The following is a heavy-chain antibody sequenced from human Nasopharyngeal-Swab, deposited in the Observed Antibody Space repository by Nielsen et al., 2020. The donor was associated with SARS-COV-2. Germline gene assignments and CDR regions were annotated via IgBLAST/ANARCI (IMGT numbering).Heavy chain of an antibody. D-gene: IGHD1-1*01. Sequence: GGSLRLSCAASGFTFSHFGIQWVRQAPGKGLQWVAVIWYDGSSKYEADSVKGRFTISRDNSKNTLYLQMNSLRAEDTAVYYCARDSDDLSIDDAFDIWGQGTMVTVSS. CDR1: GFTFSHFG. V-gene: IGHV3-30*06. CDR3: ARDSDDLSIDDAFDI. J-gene: IGHJ3*02. CDR2: IWYDGSSK.